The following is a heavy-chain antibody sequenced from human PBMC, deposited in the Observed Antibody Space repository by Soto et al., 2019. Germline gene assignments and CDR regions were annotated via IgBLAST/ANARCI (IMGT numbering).Heavy chain of an antibody. V-gene: IGHV1-3*01. CDR3: ARAYDFWASGFDY. CDR1: GYTFTSYA. D-gene: IGHD3-3*01. CDR2: INAGNGNT. J-gene: IGHJ4*02. Sequence: ASVKVSCKDYGYTFTSYAMHWVRQAPGQRLEWMGWINAGNGNTKYSQKFQGRVTITRDTSASTAYMELSSLRSEDTAVYYCARAYDFWASGFDYWGQGTLVTVSS.